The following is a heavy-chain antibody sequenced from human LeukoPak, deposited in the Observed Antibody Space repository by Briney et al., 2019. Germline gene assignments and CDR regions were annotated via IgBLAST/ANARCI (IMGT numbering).Heavy chain of an antibody. Sequence: GGSLRLSCAASGFTFRIFGLNWVRQAPGKGLEWVSYISSSSSSIYYTDSVKGRFTISRDNAKNSLYLQMNSLRAEDTAVYYCASSKSSSWYVDYWGQGTLVTVAS. CDR2: ISSSSSSI. CDR1: GFTFRIFG. CDR3: ASSKSSSWYVDY. V-gene: IGHV3-48*01. J-gene: IGHJ4*02. D-gene: IGHD6-13*01.